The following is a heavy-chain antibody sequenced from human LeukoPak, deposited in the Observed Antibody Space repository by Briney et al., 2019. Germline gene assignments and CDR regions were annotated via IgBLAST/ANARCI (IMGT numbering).Heavy chain of an antibody. CDR2: INPNSGGT. J-gene: IGHJ4*02. Sequence: ASVKVSCKASGYIFTGYYMHWVRQAPGQGLEWMGWINPNSGGTKYAQKFQGRATMTRDTSISTAYMELSRLRSDDTAVYYCALLLSGYSYGFDYWGQGTLVTVSS. D-gene: IGHD5-18*01. CDR1: GYIFTGYY. CDR3: ALLLSGYSYGFDY. V-gene: IGHV1-2*02.